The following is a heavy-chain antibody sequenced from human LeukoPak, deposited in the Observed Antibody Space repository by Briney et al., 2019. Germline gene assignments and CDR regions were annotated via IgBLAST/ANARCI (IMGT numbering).Heavy chain of an antibody. Sequence: SETLSLTCTVSGGSISSSSYYWGWIRQPPGKGREWIGGIYYSGSTYYNPSLKIRVTISVDTSKNQFSLKLSSVTAADTAVYYCARHRLAYCGGDCYPYYFDYWGQGTLVTVSS. V-gene: IGHV4-39*01. J-gene: IGHJ4*02. D-gene: IGHD2-21*02. CDR2: IYYSGST. CDR1: GGSISSSSYY. CDR3: ARHRLAYCGGDCYPYYFDY.